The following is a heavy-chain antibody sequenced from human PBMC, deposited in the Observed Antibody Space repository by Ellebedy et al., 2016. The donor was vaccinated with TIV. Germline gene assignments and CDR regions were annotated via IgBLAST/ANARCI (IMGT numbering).Heavy chain of an antibody. CDR2: ISSSSSTI. V-gene: IGHV3-48*01. CDR3: ARDPGIFGLVNYYFDY. Sequence: GESLKISCGASGFTFSSYSMNWVRQAPGKGLEWVSYISSSSSTIYYADSVKGRFTVSRDNAKNSLYLQMNSLRAEDTAVYFCARDPGIFGLVNYYFDYWGQGTLVTVSS. D-gene: IGHD3-3*01. J-gene: IGHJ4*02. CDR1: GFTFSSYS.